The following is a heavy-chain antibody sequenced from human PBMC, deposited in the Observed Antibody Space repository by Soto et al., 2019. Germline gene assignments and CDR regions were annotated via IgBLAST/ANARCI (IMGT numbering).Heavy chain of an antibody. D-gene: IGHD6-6*01. CDR3: KKDRPGPKHYFDY. CDR2: INTDGSGT. V-gene: IGHV3-74*01. Sequence: PGGSLRLSCAASGFTFSSDWMHWVRQAPGKGLVWVSRINTDGSGTSYADTVKGRFTISRDNAKNTIYLQMNSLRAEDKAVYYRKKDRPGPKHYFDYGGKGNMVTVSS. J-gene: IGHJ4*02. CDR1: GFTFSSDW.